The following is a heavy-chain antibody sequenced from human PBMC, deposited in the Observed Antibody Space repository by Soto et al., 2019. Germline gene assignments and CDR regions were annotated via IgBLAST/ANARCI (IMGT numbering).Heavy chain of an antibody. CDR2: MNPNNGNT. J-gene: IGHJ3*02. CDR3: AREPNERPDCISTSCPQDAFDI. D-gene: IGHD2-2*01. CDR1: GDTFTSYD. Sequence: ASVKVSCKASGDTFTSYDINWVRQATGQGLEWMGWMNPNNGNTNYAQKLQGRVTMTTDTSTSTAYMELRSLRSDDTAVYYCAREPNERPDCISTSCPQDAFDIWGQGTMVTVSS. V-gene: IGHV1-18*01.